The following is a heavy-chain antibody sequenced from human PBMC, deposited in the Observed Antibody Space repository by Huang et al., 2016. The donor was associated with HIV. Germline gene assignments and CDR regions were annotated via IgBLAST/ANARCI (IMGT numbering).Heavy chain of an antibody. D-gene: IGHD3-22*01. CDR2: IYYRGST. V-gene: IGHV4-39*01. CDR3: ARHFSYYDSSGYTPWDAFDI. Sequence: QLQLQGSGPGLVKPSETLSLTCTVSGGSITSSSYYWGWIRQPPGKGLEWVGSIYYRGSTADNPSLKRRCTVSVDTSKNQFSLKLSSVTAADTAVYYCARHFSYYDSSGYTPWDAFDIWGQGTMVTVSS. CDR1: GGSITSSSYY. J-gene: IGHJ3*02.